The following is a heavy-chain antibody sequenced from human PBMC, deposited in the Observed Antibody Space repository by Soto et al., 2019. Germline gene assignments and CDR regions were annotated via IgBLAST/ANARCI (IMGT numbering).Heavy chain of an antibody. CDR1: GYSFTRYW. D-gene: IGHD6-19*01. CDR2: IYPGDSDT. CDR3: ARPIAVADAFDI. J-gene: IGHJ3*02. V-gene: IGHV5-51*01. Sequence: GESLKLSCTGSGYSFTRYWIGWVRQMPGKGLEWMGIIYPGDSDTRYSPSFQGQVTISADKSISTAYLQWSSLKASDTAMYYCARPIAVADAFDIWGQGTMVTVSS.